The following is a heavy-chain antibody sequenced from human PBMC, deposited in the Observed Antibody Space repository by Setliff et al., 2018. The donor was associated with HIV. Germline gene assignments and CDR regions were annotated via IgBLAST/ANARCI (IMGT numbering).Heavy chain of an antibody. J-gene: IGHJ5*02. CDR3: ARQPYDSRSFGWFDP. V-gene: IGHV4-39*01. CDR1: GDSVNDRSYF. CDR2: FYYNGDS. D-gene: IGHD3-10*01. Sequence: PSETLSLTCTVSGDSVNDRSYFWGWIRQPPGKGLEWIGTFYYNGDSRSNPSLKSRVTISVDTSKMQFSLKLNSVSAADTAVYYCARQPYDSRSFGWFDPWGQGTLVTVSS.